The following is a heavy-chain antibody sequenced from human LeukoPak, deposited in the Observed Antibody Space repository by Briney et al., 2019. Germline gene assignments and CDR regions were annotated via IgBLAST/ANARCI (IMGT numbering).Heavy chain of an antibody. V-gene: IGHV3-7*01. J-gene: IGHJ4*02. D-gene: IGHD3-10*01. CDR1: GFSFTTNW. Sequence: GGSLRLSCAASGFSFTTNWMHWVRQTPGKRLEWVAELNEDGTVKYYVDSVKGRFTISRDNAKNSLYLQMNSLRAEDTAVYYCAREIHFTMVRGVIPFFDYWGQGTLVTVSS. CDR2: LNEDGTVK. CDR3: AREIHFTMVRGVIPFFDY.